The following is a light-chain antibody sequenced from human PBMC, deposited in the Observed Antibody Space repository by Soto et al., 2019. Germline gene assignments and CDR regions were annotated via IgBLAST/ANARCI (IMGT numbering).Light chain of an antibody. V-gene: IGKV3-11*01. CDR2: NAS. CDR3: QQRSNWVT. J-gene: IGKJ4*01. CDR1: QRVTTY. Sequence: EIVLTQSPATLSLSPGERATLSCRASQRVTTYLAWYQQKPGQAPRLLVYTASTGATNASTRATGIPARFSGSGSGTDFSLTISSLEPEDFAVYYCQQRSNWVTLGGGTKVEIK.